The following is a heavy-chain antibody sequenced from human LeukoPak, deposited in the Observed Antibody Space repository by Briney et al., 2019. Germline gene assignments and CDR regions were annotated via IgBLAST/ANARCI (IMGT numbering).Heavy chain of an antibody. J-gene: IGHJ4*02. D-gene: IGHD6-13*01. CDR1: GDSINSFY. Sequence: SETLSLTCTVSGDSINSFYWSWIRQPAGKGLEWIGRIYTSGSTNYSPSLKSRVTISVDTSKNQFSLRLSSVTAADTAVYYCARVTGYMTEDYFDYWGQGTLITVSS. CDR2: IYTSGST. CDR3: ARVTGYMTEDYFDY. V-gene: IGHV4-4*07.